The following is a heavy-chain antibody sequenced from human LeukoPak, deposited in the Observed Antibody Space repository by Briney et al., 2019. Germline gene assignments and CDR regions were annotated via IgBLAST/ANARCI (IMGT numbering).Heavy chain of an antibody. CDR2: IGTYNDNT. J-gene: IGHJ5*02. D-gene: IGHD2-2*01. CDR3: ARDDIEYCSPTSCGWFDP. CDR1: GYMFSTYG. V-gene: IGHV1-18*01. Sequence: ASVKVSCKASGYMFSTYGINWVRQAPGQGLEWMGWIGTYNDNTKYAEKFQGRVTMTAGTSTSTAYMELRSLRSDDTAVYYCARDDIEYCSPTSCGWFDPWGQGTLVTVSS.